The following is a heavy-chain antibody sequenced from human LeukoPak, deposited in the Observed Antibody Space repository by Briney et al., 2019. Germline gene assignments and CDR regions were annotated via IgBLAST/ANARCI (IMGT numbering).Heavy chain of an antibody. CDR1: GGTFGSYA. D-gene: IGHD4-11*01. CDR2: IIPIFGTA. Sequence: SVKVSCKASGGTFGSYAISWVRQAPGQGLEWMGRIIPIFGTANYAQKFQGRVTITADKSTSTAYMELSSLRSEDTAVYYCARQPTVRGYMDVWGKGTTVTVSS. V-gene: IGHV1-69*06. J-gene: IGHJ6*03. CDR3: ARQPTVRGYMDV.